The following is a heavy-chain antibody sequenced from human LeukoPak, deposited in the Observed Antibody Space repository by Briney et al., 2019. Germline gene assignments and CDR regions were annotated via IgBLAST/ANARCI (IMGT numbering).Heavy chain of an antibody. CDR3: ARLSLVGATDFDY. CDR1: GASITSGSYY. CDR2: VYYSGNT. Sequence: SENLSLTCTVSGASITSGSYYWGWIRQPPGEGLGWIWSVYYSGNTYYNSSLKSRFTISVDLSKNRFSLKLNSVTAADTAVYYCARLSLVGATDFDYWGQGTLVTVSS. V-gene: IGHV4-39*01. J-gene: IGHJ4*02. D-gene: IGHD1-26*01.